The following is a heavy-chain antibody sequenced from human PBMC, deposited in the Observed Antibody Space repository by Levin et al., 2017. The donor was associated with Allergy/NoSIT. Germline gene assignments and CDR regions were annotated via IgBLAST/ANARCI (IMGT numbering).Heavy chain of an antibody. J-gene: IGHJ4*02. CDR1: GFSFSSKP. D-gene: IGHD6-19*01. CDR3: AREASSSGRAGAFDY. CDR2: IGHDGRIQ. V-gene: IGHV3-30*04. Sequence: PGGSLRLSCVVSGFSFSSKPMHWVRQAPGKGLEWVAVIGHDGRIQTYVEPVKGRFTISRDNSKNTLYLQMNSLSPEDSAVYYCAREASSSGRAGAFDYWGQGTLVTVSS.